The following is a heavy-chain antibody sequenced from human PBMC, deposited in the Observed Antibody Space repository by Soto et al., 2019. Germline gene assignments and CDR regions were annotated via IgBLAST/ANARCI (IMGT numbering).Heavy chain of an antibody. CDR1: GFTFSSYG. CDR2: ISYDGSNK. V-gene: IGHV3-30*18. Sequence: GGSLRLSCAASGFTFSSYGMHWVRQAPGKGLEWVAVISYDGSNKYYADSVKGRFTISRDNSKNTLYLQMNSLRAEDTAVYYCAKGIRLAYYYYGMDVWRQGTTVTVSS. CDR3: AKGIRLAYYYYGMDV. J-gene: IGHJ6*02.